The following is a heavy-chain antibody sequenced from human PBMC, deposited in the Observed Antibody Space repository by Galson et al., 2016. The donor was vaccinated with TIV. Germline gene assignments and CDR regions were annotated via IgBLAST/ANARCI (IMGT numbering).Heavy chain of an antibody. CDR1: GGTFSSHS. Sequence: SVKVSCKASGGTFSSHSLHWVRQAPGQGLEWMGGIIPILGSANYSQKFQGRVTITTDESTSTVYIALSSLRFEDPDVYFCARYRATGLYSWGRGTLVTVSS. V-gene: IGHV1-69*16. D-gene: IGHD1-1*01. CDR3: ARYRATGLYS. CDR2: IIPILGSA. J-gene: IGHJ4*02.